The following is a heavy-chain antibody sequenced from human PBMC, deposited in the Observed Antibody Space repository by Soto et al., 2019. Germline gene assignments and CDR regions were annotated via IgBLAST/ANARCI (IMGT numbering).Heavy chain of an antibody. Sequence: EVQLLESGGGLVQPGGSLRLSCAASGFTFSSYAMSWVRQAPGKGLEWVSAISGSGGSTYYADSVKGRVTISRDNSKNTLYLQMNSLRAEDTAVYYCAKCGIVVVPAAFYGMDVWGQGTTVTVSS. D-gene: IGHD2-2*01. J-gene: IGHJ6*02. CDR1: GFTFSSYA. V-gene: IGHV3-23*01. CDR3: AKCGIVVVPAAFYGMDV. CDR2: ISGSGGST.